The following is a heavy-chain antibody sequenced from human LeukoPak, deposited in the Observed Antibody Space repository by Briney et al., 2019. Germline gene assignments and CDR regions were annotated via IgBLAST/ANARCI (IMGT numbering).Heavy chain of an antibody. J-gene: IGHJ4*02. V-gene: IGHV4-39*07. Sequence: PSETLSLTCTVSGGSISSSSYYWGWIRQPPGKGLEWIGSIYYSGSTYYNPSLKSRVTISVDTSKNQFSLKLSSVTAADTAVYYCARETPPENGDYGGTVDYWGQGTLVTVSS. CDR1: GGSISSSSYY. CDR3: ARETPPENGDYGGTVDY. CDR2: IYYSGST. D-gene: IGHD4-17*01.